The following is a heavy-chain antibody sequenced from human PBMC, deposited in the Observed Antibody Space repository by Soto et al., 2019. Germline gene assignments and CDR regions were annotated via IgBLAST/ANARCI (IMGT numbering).Heavy chain of an antibody. CDR3: ARSPPVIGANWFDP. D-gene: IGHD1-26*01. V-gene: IGHV6-1*01. CDR1: GDSVSSDSAA. Sequence: PSQTLSLTCAISGDSVSSDSAAWNWIRQSPSRGLEWLGRTYYRSKWYNDYALSVKGRITINPDTSTNQFSLQLKSVTPEDTAVYYCARSPPVIGANWFDPWGQGTLVTVSS. J-gene: IGHJ5*02. CDR2: TYYRSKWYN.